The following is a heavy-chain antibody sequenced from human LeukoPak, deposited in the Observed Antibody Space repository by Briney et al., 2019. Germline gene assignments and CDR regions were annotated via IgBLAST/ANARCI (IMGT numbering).Heavy chain of an antibody. CDR2: IYYSGST. J-gene: IGHJ4*02. CDR3: ASGTTVTTFGY. CDR1: GGSISSYY. D-gene: IGHD4-17*01. Sequence: TSETLSLTCTVSGGSISSYYWSWIRQPPGKGLEWIGYIYYSGSTNYNPSLKSRVTISVDTSKNQFSLKLSSVTAADTAVYYCASGTTVTTFGYWGLGTLVTVSS. V-gene: IGHV4-59*01.